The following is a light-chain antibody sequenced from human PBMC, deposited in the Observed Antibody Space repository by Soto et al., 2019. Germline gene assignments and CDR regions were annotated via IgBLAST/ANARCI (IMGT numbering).Light chain of an antibody. CDR1: QGIANY. Sequence: DIQMTQSPSSLSASVGDRVTITCRASQGIANYLAWYQHKPGKVPNLLIYAASTLQSGVPSRFSGGGSGTDFTLTIRSLQPEDVATYYCKKYNSAPRTFGQGTKVDIK. V-gene: IGKV1-27*01. CDR3: KKYNSAPRT. CDR2: AAS. J-gene: IGKJ1*01.